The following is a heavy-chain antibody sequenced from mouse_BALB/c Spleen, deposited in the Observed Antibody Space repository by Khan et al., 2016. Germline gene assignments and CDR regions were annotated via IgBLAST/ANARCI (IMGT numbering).Heavy chain of an antibody. V-gene: IGHV1-54*01. Sequence: QVQLQQSGAELVRPGTSVKVSCKASGYAFTNYLIEWVKQRPGQGLEWIGVINPGSGGTNHNEKFKGKATLTADNSSSTAYMQLSSLTSDDAAVYFCARYDGNYYAMDYWGQGTSVTVSS. CDR1: GYAFTNYL. J-gene: IGHJ4*01. D-gene: IGHD2-3*01. CDR2: INPGSGGT. CDR3: ARYDGNYYAMDY.